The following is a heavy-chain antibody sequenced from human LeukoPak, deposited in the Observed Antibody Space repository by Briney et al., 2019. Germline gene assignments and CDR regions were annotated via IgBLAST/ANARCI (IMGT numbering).Heavy chain of an antibody. Sequence: AASVKVSCKASGYTFTGYYMHWVRQAPGQGLEWMGWINPNSGGTNYAQKFQGRVTMTRDTSISTAYMELSRLRSDDTAVYYCARSRTGSGFHFDYWGQGTLVTVSS. D-gene: IGHD3-10*01. CDR2: INPNSGGT. J-gene: IGHJ4*02. CDR1: GYTFTGYY. CDR3: ARSRTGSGFHFDY. V-gene: IGHV1-2*02.